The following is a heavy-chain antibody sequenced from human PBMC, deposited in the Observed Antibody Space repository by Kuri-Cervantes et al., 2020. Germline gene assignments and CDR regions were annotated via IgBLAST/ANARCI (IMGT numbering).Heavy chain of an antibody. CDR3: AKDPRQRLGELSLLLY. V-gene: IGHV3-30*18. CDR1: GFTFSSYG. CDR2: ISYDGSNK. Sequence: GGSLRLSCAASGFTFSSYGMHWVRQAPGKGLEWVAVISYDGSNKYYADSVKGRFTISRGNSKNTLYLQMNSLRAEDTAVYYCAKDPRQRLGELSLLLYWGQGTLVTVSS. J-gene: IGHJ4*02. D-gene: IGHD3-16*02.